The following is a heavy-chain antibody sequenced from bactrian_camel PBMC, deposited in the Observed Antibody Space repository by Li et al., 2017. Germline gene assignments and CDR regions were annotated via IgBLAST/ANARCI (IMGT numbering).Heavy chain of an antibody. J-gene: IGHJ4*01. V-gene: IGHV3S10*01. D-gene: IGHD1*01. CDR3: AARACGGLTLFHGLYNY. CDR1: GYTVADNC. CDR2: LYRDST. Sequence: DVQLVESGGGSVEAGGSLTLSCAASGYTVADNCWAWVRQAPGKDREGVSYLYRDSTYYDDSVSGRFTIYQDIAKNTVYLRMNSLKPDDTAMYYCAARACGGLTLFHGLYNYWDQGTQVTVS.